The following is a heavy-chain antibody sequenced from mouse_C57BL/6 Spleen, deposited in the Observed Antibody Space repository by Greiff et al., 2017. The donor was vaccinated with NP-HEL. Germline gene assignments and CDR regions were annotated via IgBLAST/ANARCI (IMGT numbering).Heavy chain of an antibody. Sequence: VQLQQSGPELVKPGASVKISCKASGYAFSSSWMNWVKQRPGKGLEWIGRIYPGDGDTNYNGKFKGKATLTADKSSSTAYMQLSSLTSEDSAVYFCARGRPAGFAYWGQGTLVTVSA. J-gene: IGHJ3*01. CDR1: GYAFSSSW. CDR3: ARGRPAGFAY. CDR2: IYPGDGDT. V-gene: IGHV1-82*01.